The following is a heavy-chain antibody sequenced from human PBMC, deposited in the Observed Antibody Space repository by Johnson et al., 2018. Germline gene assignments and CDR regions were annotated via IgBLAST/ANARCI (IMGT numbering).Heavy chain of an antibody. Sequence: QVQLVESGGGVVQPGRSLRLSCAASGFTFSSSGMHWVRQAPGKGLEWVAVISYAGSNKYYADSVKGRFTISRDNSTNTLFLQMNSLRAEDTAVYYCAKNRIGWTYYYYYGMDVWGQGTTVTVSS. J-gene: IGHJ6*02. CDR1: GFTFSSSG. V-gene: IGHV3-30*18. CDR2: ISYAGSNK. CDR3: AKNRIGWTYYYYYGMDV. D-gene: IGHD2-15*01.